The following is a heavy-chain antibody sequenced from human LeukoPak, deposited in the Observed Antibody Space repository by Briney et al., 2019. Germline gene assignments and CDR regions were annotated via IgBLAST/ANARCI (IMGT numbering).Heavy chain of an antibody. V-gene: IGHV4-59*01. J-gene: IGHJ4*02. CDR3: ARGGAAAVILDY. CDR2: IYYSGST. CDR1: GGSISSYY. Sequence: SETLSLTCTVSGGSISSYYWSWTRQSPGKGLEWIGYIYYSGSTNYNPSLKSRVTISVDTSKNQFSLKLSSVTAADTAVYYCARGGAAAVILDYWGQGTLVTVSS. D-gene: IGHD6-13*01.